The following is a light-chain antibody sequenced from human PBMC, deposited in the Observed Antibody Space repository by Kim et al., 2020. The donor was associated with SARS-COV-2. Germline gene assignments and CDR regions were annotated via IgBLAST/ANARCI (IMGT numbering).Light chain of an antibody. CDR2: AAS. CDR1: QSVSSNY. Sequence: EIVFTQSPGTLSLSPGERATLSCRASQSVSSNYLAWYQQKVGQAPRLLIYAASSRATGIPDRFSGSGSQTDFTLTINGLEPEDFAVYYYQQYGRSPVYTFGQGTKLEI. V-gene: IGKV3-20*01. J-gene: IGKJ2*01. CDR3: QQYGRSPVYT.